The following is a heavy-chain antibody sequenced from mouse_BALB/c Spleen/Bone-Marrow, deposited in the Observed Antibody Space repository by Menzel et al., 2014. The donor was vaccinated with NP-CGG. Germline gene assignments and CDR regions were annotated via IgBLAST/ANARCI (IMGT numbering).Heavy chain of an antibody. D-gene: IGHD1-1*01. J-gene: IGHJ4*01. V-gene: IGHV5-6*01. CDR1: GFTFSSYG. CDR3: ASTMTTVVAEDAMDY. Sequence: EVKVVESGGDLVKPGGSLKLSCAASGFTFSSYGMSWVRQTPDKRLEWVATISSGGSYTYYPDSVKGRFTISRDNAKKTLCLQMRSKKSEDTVMYHCASTMTTVVAEDAMDYWGEGTSVTVSS. CDR2: ISSGGSYT.